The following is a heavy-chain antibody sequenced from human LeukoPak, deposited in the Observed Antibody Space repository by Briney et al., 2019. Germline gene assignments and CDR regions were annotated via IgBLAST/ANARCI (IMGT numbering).Heavy chain of an antibody. V-gene: IGHV1-69*05. Sequence: ASVKVSCKASGGTFSSYAISWVRQAPGQGLEWMGGIIPIFGTANYAQKLQGRVTMTTDTSTSTAYMELRSLRSDDTAVYYCARDPGSQYYYDSSGYNYWGQGTLVTVSS. CDR3: ARDPGSQYYYDSSGYNY. CDR2: IIPIFGTA. J-gene: IGHJ4*02. D-gene: IGHD3-22*01. CDR1: GGTFSSYA.